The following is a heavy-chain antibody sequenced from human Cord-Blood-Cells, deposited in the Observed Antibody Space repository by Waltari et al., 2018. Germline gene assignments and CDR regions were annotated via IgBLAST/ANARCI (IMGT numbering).Heavy chain of an antibody. D-gene: IGHD2-15*01. CDR3: ARGAYCSGGSCYWIDY. CDR1: GGSFSGYY. V-gene: IGHV4-34*01. Sequence: QVQLQQGGAGLLKPSETLSLTCAVHGGSFSGYYWSWIRHPPGKGLEWIGEIKHSGSTNYNPSLKSRVTISVDTSKNQFSLKLSSVTAADTAVYYCARGAYCSGGSCYWIDYWGQGTLVTVSS. J-gene: IGHJ4*02. CDR2: IKHSGST.